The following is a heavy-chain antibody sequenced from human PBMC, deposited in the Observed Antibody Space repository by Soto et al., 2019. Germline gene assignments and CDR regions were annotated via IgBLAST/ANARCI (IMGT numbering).Heavy chain of an antibody. J-gene: IGHJ4*02. CDR2: ISYDGSNK. V-gene: IGHV3-30*03. Sequence: GGSLRLSCAASGFTFSSYGMHWVRQAPGKGLEWVAVISYDGSNKYYADSVKGRFTISRDNSKNTLYLHMNSLRAEDTAVYYCATSIVVVVAADYWGQGTLVTVSS. CDR3: ATSIVVVVAADY. D-gene: IGHD2-15*01. CDR1: GFTFSSYG.